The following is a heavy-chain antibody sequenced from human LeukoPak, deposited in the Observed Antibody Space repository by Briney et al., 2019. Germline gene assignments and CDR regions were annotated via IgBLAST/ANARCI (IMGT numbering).Heavy chain of an antibody. CDR2: INPNSGST. V-gene: IGHV1-46*01. CDR1: GYTFTGYY. Sequence: ASVKVSCKASGYTFTGYYMHWVRQAPGQGLEWMGWINPNSGSTSYAQKFQGRVTMTRDTSTSTVYMELSSLRSEDTAVYYCARTYCSSTSCYRGWFDPWGQGTLVTVSS. D-gene: IGHD2-2*02. CDR3: ARTYCSSTSCYRGWFDP. J-gene: IGHJ5*02.